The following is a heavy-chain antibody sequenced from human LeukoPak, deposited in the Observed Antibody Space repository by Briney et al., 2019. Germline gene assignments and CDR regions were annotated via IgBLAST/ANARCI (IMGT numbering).Heavy chain of an antibody. D-gene: IGHD1-26*01. Sequence: PSETLSLTCAVSGGSISSGGYSWSWIRQPPGKGLEWIGYIYHSGSTYYNPSLKSRVTISVDTSKNQFSLKLSSVTAADTAVYYCAREKVLRHDSGSYYYYYYYGMDVWGQGTTVTVSS. J-gene: IGHJ6*02. CDR2: IYHSGST. V-gene: IGHV4-30-2*01. CDR3: AREKVLRHDSGSYYYYYYYGMDV. CDR1: GGSISSGGYS.